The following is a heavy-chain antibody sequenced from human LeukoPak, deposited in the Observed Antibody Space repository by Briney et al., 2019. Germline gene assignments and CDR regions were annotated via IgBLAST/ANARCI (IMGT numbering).Heavy chain of an antibody. J-gene: IGHJ4*02. Sequence: SETLSLTCTVSGGSISSYYWSWIRQPPGKGLEWIGYIYYSGSTNYNPSLKSRVTISVDTSKNQFSLKLSSVTAADTAVYYCARWRVGGYFDYWGQGTLVTVSS. CDR2: IYYSGST. V-gene: IGHV4-59*08. CDR3: ARWRVGGYFDY. CDR1: GGSISSYY. D-gene: IGHD6-19*01.